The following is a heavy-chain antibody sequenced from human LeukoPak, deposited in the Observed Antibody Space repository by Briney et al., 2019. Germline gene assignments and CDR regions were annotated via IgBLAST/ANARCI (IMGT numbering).Heavy chain of an antibody. J-gene: IGHJ4*02. D-gene: IGHD5-24*01. Sequence: GGSLRLSCAASGFTFSSYWMSWVRQAPGKGLEWVANIKQDGSDKYYVDSVKGRFTISRDNAKNSLYLQMNSLRAEDTAVYYCASKGREDYNFPFDNWGQGALVSVSS. V-gene: IGHV3-7*01. CDR2: IKQDGSDK. CDR1: GFTFSSYW. CDR3: ASKGREDYNFPFDN.